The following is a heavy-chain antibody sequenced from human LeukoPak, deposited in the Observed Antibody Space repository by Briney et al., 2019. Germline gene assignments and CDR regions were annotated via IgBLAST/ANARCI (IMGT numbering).Heavy chain of an antibody. V-gene: IGHV4-30-4*08. D-gene: IGHD2-2*01. CDR2: IYYSGST. Sequence: PSETLSLTCTVSGGSISSGDYYWSWIRQPPGKGLEWIGYIYYSGSTYYNPSLKSRVTISVDTSKNQFSLKLSSVTAADTAVYYCAREKYCSSTSCPSLPGAFDIWGQGTMVTVSS. J-gene: IGHJ3*02. CDR3: AREKYCSSTSCPSLPGAFDI. CDR1: GGSISSGDYY.